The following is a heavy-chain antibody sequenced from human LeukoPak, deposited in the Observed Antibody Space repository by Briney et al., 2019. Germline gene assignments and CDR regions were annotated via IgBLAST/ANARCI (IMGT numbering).Heavy chain of an antibody. Sequence: ASVKVSCKASGYTFTSYAMNWVRQAPGQGLEWMGWINPNSGGTNYAQKIHGRVTMTRDTSISTAYMELSRLRSDDTAVYYCAREAYDSGSFRTDYYYMDVWVKGTTVTISS. CDR3: AREAYDSGSFRTDYYYMDV. D-gene: IGHD3-10*01. CDR1: GYTFTSYA. J-gene: IGHJ6*03. CDR2: INPNSGGT. V-gene: IGHV1-2*02.